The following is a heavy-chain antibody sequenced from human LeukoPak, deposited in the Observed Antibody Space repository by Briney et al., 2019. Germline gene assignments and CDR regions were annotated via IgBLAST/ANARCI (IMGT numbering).Heavy chain of an antibody. CDR2: ISTYSDYI. CDR3: ARVRVGATYGGAFDI. CDR1: GFTFTKFW. Sequence: GGSLRLSCEASGFTFTKFWMSWVRQAPGKGLEWVSSISTYSDYIFYADSVKGRFTISRDNAKNSLYLQMNSLRAEDTAVYYCARVRVGATYGGAFDIWGQGTMVTVSS. V-gene: IGHV3-21*01. J-gene: IGHJ3*02. D-gene: IGHD1-26*01.